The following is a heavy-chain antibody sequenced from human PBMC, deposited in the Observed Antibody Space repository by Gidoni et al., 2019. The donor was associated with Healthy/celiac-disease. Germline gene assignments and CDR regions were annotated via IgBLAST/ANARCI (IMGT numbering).Heavy chain of an antibody. J-gene: IGHJ4*02. D-gene: IGHD4-17*01. Sequence: QVQLQESGPGLVKPSQTLSLPCTVSGGSISSGVYYWSWTRQPPGKGLEWFGYIYYSGSPYYNPSLKSRVTISLDTSKNQFSLKLSSVTAADTAVYYCAMGADYGGNFSVYWGQGTLVTVSS. CDR2: IYYSGSP. V-gene: IGHV4-30-4*08. CDR3: AMGADYGGNFSVY. CDR1: GGSISSGVYY.